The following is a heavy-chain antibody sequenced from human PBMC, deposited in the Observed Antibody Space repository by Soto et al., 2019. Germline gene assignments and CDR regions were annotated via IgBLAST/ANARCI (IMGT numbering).Heavy chain of an antibody. CDR3: AREGDGSGSYHFDY. CDR1: GGSISSGGYY. CDR2: IYYSGST. J-gene: IGHJ4*02. Sequence: SETLSLTCTVSGGSISSGGYYWSWIRQHPGKGLEWIGYIYYSGSTYYNPSLKSRVTISVDTSKNQFSLKLSSVTAADTAVYYCAREGDGSGSYHFDYWGQGTLVTVSS. V-gene: IGHV4-31*03. D-gene: IGHD3-10*01.